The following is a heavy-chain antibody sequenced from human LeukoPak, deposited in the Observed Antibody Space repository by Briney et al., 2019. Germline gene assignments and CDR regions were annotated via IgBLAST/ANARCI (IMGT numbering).Heavy chain of an antibody. CDR1: GGSISSSNW. Sequence: SGTLSLTCAVSGGSISSSNWWSWIRQPPGKGLEWIGSIYYSGSTYYNPSLKSRVTISVDTSKNQFSLKLSSVTAADTAVYYCARGTTAVFDYWGQGTLVTVSS. CDR3: ARGTTAVFDY. CDR2: IYYSGST. D-gene: IGHD2/OR15-2a*01. V-gene: IGHV4-4*02. J-gene: IGHJ4*02.